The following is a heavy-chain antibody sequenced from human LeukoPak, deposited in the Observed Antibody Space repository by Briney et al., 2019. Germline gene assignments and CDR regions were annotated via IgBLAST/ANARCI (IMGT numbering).Heavy chain of an antibody. CDR2: ISWNGVST. CDR1: GFTFDDYT. V-gene: IGHV3-43*01. CDR3: ARERGSSGYFDY. D-gene: IGHD6-6*01. J-gene: IGHJ4*02. Sequence: GGSLRLSCAASGFTFDDYTMHWVRQAPGKGLVWVSLISWNGVSTYYADSVKGRFTISRDNSKNSLYLQMNSLTTEDTALYYCARERGSSGYFDYWGQGTLVTVSS.